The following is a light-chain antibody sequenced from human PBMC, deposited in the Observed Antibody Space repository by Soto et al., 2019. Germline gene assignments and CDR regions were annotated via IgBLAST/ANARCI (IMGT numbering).Light chain of an antibody. Sequence: QSVLTQPPSASGTPGQTVTISSSGSSSNIGTNYVFWYQHLPGTAPKLLIYGNNQRPSGVPDRFSGSRSGTSASLAISGLRPEDEADYYCAVWDDSLSGVVFGGWTQLTVL. CDR2: GNN. CDR3: AVWDDSLSGVV. CDR1: SSNIGTNY. V-gene: IGLV1-47*01. J-gene: IGLJ3*02.